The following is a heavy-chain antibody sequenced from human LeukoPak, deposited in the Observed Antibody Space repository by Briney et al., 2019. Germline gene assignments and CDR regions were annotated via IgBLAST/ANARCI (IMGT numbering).Heavy chain of an antibody. Sequence: GGSLRLSCAASGFTFYDYGMSWVRQAPGKGLEWVSGINWNGGSTGYADSVKGRFTISRDNAKNSLYLQVNSLRAEDTALYYCARDIRLSGSYLFDYWGQGTLVTVSS. CDR1: GFTFYDYG. D-gene: IGHD1-26*01. CDR3: ARDIRLSGSYLFDY. CDR2: INWNGGST. J-gene: IGHJ4*02. V-gene: IGHV3-20*04.